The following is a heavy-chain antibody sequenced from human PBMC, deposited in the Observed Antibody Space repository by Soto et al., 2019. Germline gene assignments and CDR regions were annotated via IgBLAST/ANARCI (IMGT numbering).Heavy chain of an antibody. Sequence: SDTLSLTRNVSDGSISNSSYSWGWIRQTPGKGLEWIGSIYYSGSTYYNPSLKSRVTISVDTSKNQFSLKLSSVTAADTAVYYCARLATEDYSLPGYSPPPVDRMDALSKGTTVT. CDR2: IYYSGST. D-gene: IGHD3-9*01. CDR3: ARLATEDYSLPGYSPPPVDRMDA. V-gene: IGHV4-39*01. CDR1: DGSISNSSYS. J-gene: IGHJ6*04.